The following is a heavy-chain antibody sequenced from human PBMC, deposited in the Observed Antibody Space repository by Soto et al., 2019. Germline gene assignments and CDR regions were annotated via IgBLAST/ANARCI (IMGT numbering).Heavy chain of an antibody. CDR2: ISGSGGST. V-gene: IGHV3-23*01. CDR1: GFTFSSYA. D-gene: IGHD6-13*01. J-gene: IGHJ5*02. Sequence: EVQLLESGGGLVQPGGSLRLSCAASGFTFSSYAMSWVRQAPGKGLEWVSAISGSGGSTYYADSVKGRFTISRDNSKNTLYLQMNSLRAEDTAVYYCAKAAKFAAAGTFNWFDPWGQGTLVTVSS. CDR3: AKAAKFAAAGTFNWFDP.